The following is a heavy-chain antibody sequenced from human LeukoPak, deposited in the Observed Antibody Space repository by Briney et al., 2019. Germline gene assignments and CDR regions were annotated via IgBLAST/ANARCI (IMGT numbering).Heavy chain of an antibody. CDR2: IYSSGSA. J-gene: IGHJ4*01. CDR3: ARHRDYYDT. Sequence: SETLSLTCTVSGASINNNLWTWIRQPPGKGLEWIGHIYSSGSANYNPSLKSRVIISGDTSKNQISLNLTSVTAADTAVYFRARHRDYYDTWGHGTLVTVSS. V-gene: IGHV4-59*08. D-gene: IGHD3-22*01. CDR1: GASINNNL.